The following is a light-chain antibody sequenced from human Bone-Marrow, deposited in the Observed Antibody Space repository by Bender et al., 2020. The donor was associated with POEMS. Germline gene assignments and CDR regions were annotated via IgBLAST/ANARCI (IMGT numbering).Light chain of an antibody. CDR1: SSDVGGSNY. CDR3: SSYASTSTAYV. CDR2: EVS. J-gene: IGLJ1*01. Sequence: QSALTQPASVSGSPGQSITISCTGTSSDVGGSNYVSWYQQYPGKAPKLMIYEVSKRPSGVPDRFSGSRSGNTASLTVSGLQAEDEADYYCSSYASTSTAYVFGTGTKVTVL. V-gene: IGLV2-14*01.